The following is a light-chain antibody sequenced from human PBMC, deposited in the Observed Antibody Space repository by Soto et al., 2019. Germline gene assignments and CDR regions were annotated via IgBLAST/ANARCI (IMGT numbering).Light chain of an antibody. J-gene: IGKJ2*01. CDR3: QQYESTPLYT. Sequence: EIELTQSPCTLSLSPGERATLSCRASQSVRRNYFAWYRQKPGQAPRLLIYGATSRATGIPDRFSGSGSGTEFTLTISRLEPEDFAVYYCQQYESTPLYTFGQGTKLEIK. CDR2: GAT. V-gene: IGKV3-20*01. CDR1: QSVRRNY.